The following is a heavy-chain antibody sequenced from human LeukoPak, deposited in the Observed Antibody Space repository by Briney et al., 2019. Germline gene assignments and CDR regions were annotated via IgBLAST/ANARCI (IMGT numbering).Heavy chain of an antibody. Sequence: GGSLRLSCVASGFTFSTYAMSWVRRAPGKGLEWVSGISGSGASTYADSVKGRFTISRDNSKNTLYLQMSSLRAEDTAKYYCAKDRAPSVYSGMGVWGQGTTVTVSS. V-gene: IGHV3-23*01. CDR3: AKDRAPSVYSGMGV. CDR1: GFTFSTYA. CDR2: ISGSGAST. J-gene: IGHJ6*02. D-gene: IGHD1-26*01.